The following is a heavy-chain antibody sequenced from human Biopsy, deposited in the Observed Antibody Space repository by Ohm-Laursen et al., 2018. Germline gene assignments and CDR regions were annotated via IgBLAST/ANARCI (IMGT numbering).Heavy chain of an antibody. D-gene: IGHD2-15*01. J-gene: IGHJ1*01. CDR2: INPHSGTT. CDR1: GYTFTGQY. V-gene: IGHV1-2*02. Sequence: SVKVSCKASGYTFTGQYLHWVRQVPGQGLEWMGWINPHSGTTKFAQDFQGRVTMTRDTSITTAYMELRRLRSDDTAVYYCTKGQDLRGGAEYFQHWGQGALVTVSS. CDR3: TKGQDLRGGAEYFQH.